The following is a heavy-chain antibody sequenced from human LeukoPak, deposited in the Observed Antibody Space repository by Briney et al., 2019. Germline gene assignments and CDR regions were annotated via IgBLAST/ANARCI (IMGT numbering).Heavy chain of an antibody. CDR1: GFTFSSYA. CDR3: AKARGYSYGSHFDY. D-gene: IGHD5-18*01. J-gene: IGHJ4*02. CDR2: ISGSGGST. Sequence: GGSLRLSCAASGFTFSSYAMSWVRQAPGKGLEWVSAISGSGGSTYYADSVKGRFTISRDNSKNALYLQMNSLRAEDTAVYYCAKARGYSYGSHFDYWGQGTLVTVSS. V-gene: IGHV3-23*01.